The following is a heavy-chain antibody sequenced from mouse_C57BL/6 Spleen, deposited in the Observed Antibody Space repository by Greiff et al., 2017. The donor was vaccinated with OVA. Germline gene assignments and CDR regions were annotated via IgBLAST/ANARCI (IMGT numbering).Heavy chain of an antibody. CDR3: ARDDGYPFAY. CDR2: INPNNGGT. D-gene: IGHD2-3*01. CDR1: GYTFTDYN. J-gene: IGHJ3*01. Sequence: EVKLMESGPELVKPGASVKMSCKASGYTFTDYNMHWVKQSHGKSLEWIGYINPNNGGTSYNQKFKGKATLTVNKSSSTAYMELRSLTSEDSAVYYCARDDGYPFAYWGQGTLVTVSA. V-gene: IGHV1-22*01.